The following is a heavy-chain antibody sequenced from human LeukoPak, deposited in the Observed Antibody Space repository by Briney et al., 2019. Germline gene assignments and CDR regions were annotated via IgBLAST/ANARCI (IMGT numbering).Heavy chain of an antibody. Sequence: ASVKVSCKASGYTFTSYDINWVRQATGQGLEWMGWMNPNSGNTGYAQKFQGRVTITRNTSISTAYMELSSLRSEDTAVYYCARGPKPSRGTTYYYYYYMDVWGKGTTVTVSS. CDR2: MNPNSGNT. D-gene: IGHD1-7*01. CDR3: ARGPKPSRGTTYYYYYYMDV. CDR1: GYTFTSYD. J-gene: IGHJ6*03. V-gene: IGHV1-8*03.